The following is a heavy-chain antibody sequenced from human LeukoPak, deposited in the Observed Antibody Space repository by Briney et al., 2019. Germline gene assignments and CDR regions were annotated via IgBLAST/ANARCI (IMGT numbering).Heavy chain of an antibody. Sequence: GASVKVSCKASGYTFISYGFSWVRQAPGQGLEWMGWISAYNGNTNYAQKVQGRVTMTTNTSTSTVYMELRSLRSDDTAVYYCARDGGYSYYDSSNYWPLDYWGQGSLGTVSS. CDR1: GYTFISYG. CDR2: ISAYNGNT. J-gene: IGHJ4*02. V-gene: IGHV1-18*01. D-gene: IGHD3-22*01. CDR3: ARDGGYSYYDSSNYWPLDY.